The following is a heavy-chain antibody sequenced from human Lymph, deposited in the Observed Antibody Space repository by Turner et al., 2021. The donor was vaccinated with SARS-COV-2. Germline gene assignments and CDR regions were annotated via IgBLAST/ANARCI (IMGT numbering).Heavy chain of an antibody. V-gene: IGHV4-39*01. J-gene: IGHJ4*02. CDR3: ARAPFIIVLMMYASGYFDN. Sequence: QLQLQESGPGLVKPSETLSLTCTVPGGSISSSSYYWGWIRQPPGKGLEWIGSIYYSGSTYYNPSLKSRATISVDTSKNQFSLKLSSVTAADTAVYYCARAPFIIVLMMYASGYFDNWGQGTLVTVSS. CDR2: IYYSGST. CDR1: GGSISSSSYY. D-gene: IGHD2-8*01.